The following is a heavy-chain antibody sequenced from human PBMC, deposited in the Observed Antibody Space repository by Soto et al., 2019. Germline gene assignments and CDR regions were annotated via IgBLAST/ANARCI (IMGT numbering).Heavy chain of an antibody. V-gene: IGHV3-23*01. J-gene: IGHJ4*02. CDR1: GFTFSSYA. D-gene: IGHD1-26*01. CDR3: ARRGSGSYYDY. CDR2: ISGSGGST. Sequence: EVQLLESGGGLVQPGGSLRLSCAASGFTFSSYAMRWVRQAPVKGLEWVSAISGSGGSTYYADSVKGRFTISRDNSKSPRYLQMTSLRAEDTAVYYCARRGSGSYYDYGGQGTLVTVSS.